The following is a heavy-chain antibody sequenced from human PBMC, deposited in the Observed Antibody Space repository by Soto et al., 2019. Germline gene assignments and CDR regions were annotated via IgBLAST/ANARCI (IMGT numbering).Heavy chain of an antibody. D-gene: IGHD6-6*01. CDR1: GFTFSSYA. CDR2: ISGSGGST. Sequence: EVQLLESGGGLVQPGGSLRLSCAASGFTFSSYAMIWVRQAPGKGLEWVSAISGSGGSTYYADSVKGRFTISRDNSKNTLYLQMNSLRAEDTAVYYCAKGSEEYSRPDIDYWGQGTLVTVSS. J-gene: IGHJ4*02. CDR3: AKGSEEYSRPDIDY. V-gene: IGHV3-23*01.